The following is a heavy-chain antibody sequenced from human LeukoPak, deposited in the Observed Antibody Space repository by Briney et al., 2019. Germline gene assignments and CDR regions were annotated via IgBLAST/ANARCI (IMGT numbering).Heavy chain of an antibody. V-gene: IGHV4-34*01. Sequence: SETLSLTCAVYGGSFSGYYWSWIRQPPGKGLEWIGEINHSGSTNYNPSLKSRVTISVDTSKNQFSLKLSSVTAADTAVYYCARARYIAWSKNWFDPWGQGTLVTVSS. J-gene: IGHJ5*02. CDR3: ARARYIAWSKNWFDP. CDR1: GGSFSGYY. CDR2: INHSGST. D-gene: IGHD6-13*01.